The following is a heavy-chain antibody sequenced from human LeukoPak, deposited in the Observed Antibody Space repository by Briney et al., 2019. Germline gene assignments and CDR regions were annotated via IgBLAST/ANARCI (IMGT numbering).Heavy chain of an antibody. CDR1: GGSFSGYY. CDR3: ARSTRLKDAFDI. Sequence: PSETLSLTCAVYGGSFSGYYWSWIRQPPGKGLEWIGEINHSGSTNYNPSLKSRVTISVDTSKNQFSLKLSSVTAADTAVYYCARSTRLKDAFDIWGQGTMVTVSS. CDR2: INHSGST. D-gene: IGHD3-16*01. J-gene: IGHJ3*02. V-gene: IGHV4-34*01.